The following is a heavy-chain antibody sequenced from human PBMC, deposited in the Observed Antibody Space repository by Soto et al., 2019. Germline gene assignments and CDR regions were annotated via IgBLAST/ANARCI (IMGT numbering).Heavy chain of an antibody. J-gene: IGHJ4*02. D-gene: IGHD1-26*01. CDR2: IHYSGSTYYN. Sequence: QVQLQESGPGLVKPSQTLSLTCTVSGGSISSGGYYWSWIRQHPGKGLEWIGYIHYSGSTYYNYYNPSLKSRFTISVDTSKNQCSLKLSSVTAADTAVYYCARTPLLWGQGTLVTVSS. CDR1: GGSISSGGYY. CDR3: ARTPLL. V-gene: IGHV4-31*03.